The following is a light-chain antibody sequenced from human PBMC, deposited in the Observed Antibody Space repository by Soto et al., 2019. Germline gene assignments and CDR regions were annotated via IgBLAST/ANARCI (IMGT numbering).Light chain of an antibody. CDR1: QSIASY. CDR2: AAS. V-gene: IGKV1-39*01. CDR3: QQYNSYSPWT. Sequence: DIQMTQSPSSLSASVGDRVTITCRASQSIASYLNWYQQNPGKAPKLLIYAASNLQSGVPSRFSGSGSGTDFTLTISSLQPDDFATYYCQQYNSYSPWTFGQGTKVDSK. J-gene: IGKJ1*01.